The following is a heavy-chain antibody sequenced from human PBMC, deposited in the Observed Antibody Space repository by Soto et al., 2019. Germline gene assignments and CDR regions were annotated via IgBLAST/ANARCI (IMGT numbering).Heavy chain of an antibody. Sequence: GASVKVSCKASGYTFTSYAMHWVRQAPGQRLEWMGWINAGNGNTKYSQKFQGRVTITRDTSASTAYMELSSLRSEDTAVYYCARDVDGDYDFGYWGQGTLVTVSS. CDR1: GYTFTSYA. V-gene: IGHV1-3*01. CDR2: INAGNGNT. CDR3: ARDVDGDYDFGY. D-gene: IGHD4-17*01. J-gene: IGHJ4*02.